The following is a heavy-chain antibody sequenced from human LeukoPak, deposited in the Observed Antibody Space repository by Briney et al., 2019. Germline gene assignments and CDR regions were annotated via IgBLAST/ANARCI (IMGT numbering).Heavy chain of an antibody. Sequence: SVKVSCKASVGTFSSYAISWVRQSTGQELEWMGGIIPIFGTANYAQKFQGRVTSTADESTSTAYMELSSLRSEDTAVYYCASGRYDILTGADYWGQGTLVTVSS. V-gene: IGHV1-69*01. CDR1: VGTFSSYA. CDR3: ASGRYDILTGADY. J-gene: IGHJ4*02. CDR2: IIPIFGTA. D-gene: IGHD3-9*01.